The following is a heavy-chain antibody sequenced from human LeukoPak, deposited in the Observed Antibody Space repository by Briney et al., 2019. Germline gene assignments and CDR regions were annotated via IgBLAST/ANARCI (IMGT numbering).Heavy chain of an antibody. J-gene: IGHJ4*02. CDR2: IHQDGNEK. Sequence: PGGSLRLSCAASGFTFSTYWMSWGRQAPGKGLEWVTNIHQDGNEKYYMDSVKGRFTISRDNAKNSLYLQMNSLRVEDTAVYYCARGDDFSGDYWGQGTLVTVSS. CDR3: ARGDDFSGDY. CDR1: GFTFSTYW. D-gene: IGHD3/OR15-3a*01. V-gene: IGHV3-7*04.